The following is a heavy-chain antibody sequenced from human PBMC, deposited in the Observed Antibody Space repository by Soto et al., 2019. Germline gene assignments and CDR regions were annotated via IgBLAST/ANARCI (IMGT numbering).Heavy chain of an antibody. V-gene: IGHV4-59*01. CDR2: IFHTGNT. Sequence: PSETLSLTCTVSGDSFSSYYWTWIRQPPGKRLEWVAYIFHTGNTNYNPSLKSRVTISVDTSKNQFSLKLRFVTPADTAVYYCAALDGALDYWGPGTLVTVSS. J-gene: IGHJ4*02. D-gene: IGHD3-10*01. CDR3: AALDGALDY. CDR1: GDSFSSYY.